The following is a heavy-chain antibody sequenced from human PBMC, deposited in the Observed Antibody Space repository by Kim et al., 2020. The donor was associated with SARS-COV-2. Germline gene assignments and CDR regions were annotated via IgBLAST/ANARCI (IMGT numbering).Heavy chain of an antibody. V-gene: IGHV3-7*01. Sequence: GGSLRLSCVASGFIFNNYWMSWVRQAPGKGLEWVANMKPDGNEKYYVDSVKGRFTISRDNAKNSVYLQMNNLRSEDTAVYYCTRGRVPSYWRQGTLVTVSS. CDR3: TRGRVPSY. CDR1: GFIFNNYW. J-gene: IGHJ4*02. CDR2: MKPDGNEK.